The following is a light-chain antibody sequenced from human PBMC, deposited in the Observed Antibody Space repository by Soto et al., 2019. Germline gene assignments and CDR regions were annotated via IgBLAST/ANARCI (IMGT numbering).Light chain of an antibody. V-gene: IGLV2-14*01. Sequence: QSVLTQAASVSGSPGQSITISCTGASSDFGDHKSVSWYQHHPGKAPKLIIYEVNYRPSGVSSRFSGSRSGNTASLTISGLQAEDEAHYYCAGWDDSLNGWVLGGGTQLT. J-gene: IGLJ3*02. CDR3: AGWDDSLNGWV. CDR1: SSDFGDHKS. CDR2: EVN.